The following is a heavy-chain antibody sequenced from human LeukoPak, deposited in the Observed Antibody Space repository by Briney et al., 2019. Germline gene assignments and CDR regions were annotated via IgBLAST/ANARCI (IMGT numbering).Heavy chain of an antibody. CDR1: GGTFSSYA. V-gene: IGHV1-69*13. CDR3: AKVGTWLEDGWSGMGTRWFDP. CDR2: IIPIFGTA. J-gene: IGHJ5*02. Sequence: GASVKVSCKASGGTFSSYAISWVRQAPGQGLEWMGGIIPIFGTANYAQKFQGRVTITADESTSTAYMELSSLRSEDTAVYYCAKVGTWLEDGWSGMGTRWFDPWGQGTLVPSPQ. D-gene: IGHD6-19*01.